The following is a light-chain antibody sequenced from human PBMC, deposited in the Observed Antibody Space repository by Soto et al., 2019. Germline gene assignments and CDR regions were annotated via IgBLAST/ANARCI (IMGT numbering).Light chain of an antibody. CDR3: QQYKNWPTST. V-gene: IGKV3-15*01. J-gene: IGKJ5*01. CDR2: DKS. Sequence: DRVMTQSPDTLSASPGERVPLSCRSIQSVTHHLAWYLQKPGQAHRLIVYDKSSRAPGVPARFSGSETGTDFTLTINSLQSEDVGVYYGQQYKNWPTSTFRQVTRVEIK. CDR1: QSVTHH.